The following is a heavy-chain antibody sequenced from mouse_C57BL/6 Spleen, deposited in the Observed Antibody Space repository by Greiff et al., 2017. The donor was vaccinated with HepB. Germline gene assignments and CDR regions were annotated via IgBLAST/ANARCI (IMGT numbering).Heavy chain of an antibody. D-gene: IGHD2-5*01. Sequence: VQLVESGPGLVAPSQSLSITCTVSGFSLTSYAISWVRQPPGKGLEWLGVIWTGGGTNYNSALKSRLSISKDNSKSQVFLKMNSLQTDDTARYYCAREAYYSNPGYFDVWGTGTTVTVSS. V-gene: IGHV2-9-1*01. CDR3: AREAYYSNPGYFDV. CDR2: IWTGGGT. J-gene: IGHJ1*03. CDR1: GFSLTSYA.